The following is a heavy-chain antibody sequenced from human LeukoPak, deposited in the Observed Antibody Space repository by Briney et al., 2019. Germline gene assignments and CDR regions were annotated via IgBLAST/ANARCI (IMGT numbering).Heavy chain of an antibody. J-gene: IGHJ4*02. CDR3: ARGMGYSYATPLGY. Sequence: GGSLRLPCAASGFTFSSYWMHWVRQAPGKGLVWVSRINSDGSSTSYADSVKGRFTISRDNAKNTLYLQMNSLRAEDTAVYYCARGMGYSYATPLGYWGQGTLVTVSS. V-gene: IGHV3-74*01. CDR2: INSDGSST. CDR1: GFTFSSYW. D-gene: IGHD5-18*01.